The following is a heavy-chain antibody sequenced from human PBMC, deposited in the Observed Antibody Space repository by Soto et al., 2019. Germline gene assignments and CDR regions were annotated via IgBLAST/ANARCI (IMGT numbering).Heavy chain of an antibody. CDR2: ISSSSSYT. CDR1: GFTFSDYY. V-gene: IGHV3-11*06. CDR3: ARDASRDSSARGWFDP. D-gene: IGHD6-13*01. J-gene: IGHJ5*02. Sequence: LRLSCAASGFTFSDYYMSWIRQAPGKGLEWVSYISSSSSYTNYADSVKGRFTISRDNAKNSLYLQMNSLRAEDTAVYYCARDASRDSSARGWFDPWGPGTLVTVSS.